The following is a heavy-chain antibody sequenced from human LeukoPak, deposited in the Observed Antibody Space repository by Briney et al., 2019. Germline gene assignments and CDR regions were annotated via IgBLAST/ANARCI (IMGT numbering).Heavy chain of an antibody. CDR3: ARGHYGDYGGYYFDY. J-gene: IGHJ4*02. D-gene: IGHD4-17*01. CDR2: IIPIFGTA. V-gene: IGHV1-69*13. CDR1: GGTFSSYA. Sequence: GASVKVSCKASGGTFSSYAISWVRQAPGQGLGWMGGIIPIFGTANYAQKFQGRVTITADESTSTAYMELSSLRSEDTAVYYCARGHYGDYGGYYFDYWGQGTLVTVSS.